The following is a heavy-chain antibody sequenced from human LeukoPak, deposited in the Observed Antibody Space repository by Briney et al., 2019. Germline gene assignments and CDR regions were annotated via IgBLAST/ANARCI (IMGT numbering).Heavy chain of an antibody. CDR2: IRYDGSNK. Sequence: GGSLRLSCAASGFTFSSYGMHWVRQAPGKGLEWVAFIRYDGSNKYYADSVKDRFTISRDNSKNTLYLQMNSLKPEDTAVYYCARGGYYNILTGFRGRFLGFDYWGQGTLVTVSS. CDR3: ARGGYYNILTGFRGRFLGFDY. CDR1: GFTFSSYG. J-gene: IGHJ4*02. D-gene: IGHD3-9*01. V-gene: IGHV3-30*02.